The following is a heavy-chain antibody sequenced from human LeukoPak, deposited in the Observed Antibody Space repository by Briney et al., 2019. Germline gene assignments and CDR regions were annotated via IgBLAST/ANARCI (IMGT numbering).Heavy chain of an antibody. V-gene: IGHV4-59*02. J-gene: IGHJ4*02. D-gene: IGHD2-8*01. CDR3: ANDRPHPRDEPTNFDH. CDR2: IYYSGST. Sequence: PSETLSLTCTVSGGSVSSYYWNWIRQPPGKGLEGIGYIYYSGSTNYNPSLRRRVTISVDTSKNQFSLKLSSVTAADTAVYYCANDRPHPRDEPTNFDHWGQGTLVTVSS. CDR1: GGSVSSYY.